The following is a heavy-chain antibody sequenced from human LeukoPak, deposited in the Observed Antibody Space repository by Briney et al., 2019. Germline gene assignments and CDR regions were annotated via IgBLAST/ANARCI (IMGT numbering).Heavy chain of an antibody. D-gene: IGHD6-6*01. J-gene: IGHJ4*02. CDR1: GGSISSSSYY. Sequence: SETLSLTCTVSGGSISSSSYYWGWIRQPPGKGLEWIGNIYYVGSTYYNPSLKSRVTISVDTSKKQSSLKLSSVTAADTAVYYCASLYSSSSEDYWGQGTLVTVSS. V-gene: IGHV4-39*01. CDR3: ASLYSSSSEDY. CDR2: IYYVGST.